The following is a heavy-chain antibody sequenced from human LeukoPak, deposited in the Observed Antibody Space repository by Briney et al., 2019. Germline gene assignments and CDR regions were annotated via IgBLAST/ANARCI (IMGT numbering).Heavy chain of an antibody. V-gene: IGHV3-23*01. CDR2: ISGSGGST. Sequence: PGGSLRLSCAASGFTFSSYAMSWVRQAPGKGLEWVSAISGSGGSTYYADSVKGRFTISRDNSKNTLYLQMNSLRAEDTAVYYCAKSFSYYYDSSGYYYDHWGQRTLVTVSS. D-gene: IGHD3-22*01. CDR3: AKSFSYYYDSSGYYYDH. CDR1: GFTFSSYA. J-gene: IGHJ5*02.